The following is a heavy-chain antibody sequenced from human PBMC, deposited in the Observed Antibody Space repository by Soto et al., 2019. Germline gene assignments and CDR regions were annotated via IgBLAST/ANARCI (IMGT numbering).Heavy chain of an antibody. D-gene: IGHD2-2*01. CDR1: GYTFTSHA. V-gene: IGHV1-3*01. J-gene: IGHJ6*02. CDR3: ARAGIAYCSSTTCYLYYYVMDV. Sequence: ASVKVSCKASGYTFTSHAMHWVRQAPGQRLEWMGYINAGNGNTKYSQNFQGRVTITRDASTSTVYMELTSLTSGDTAVYYCARAGIAYCSSTTCYLYYYVMDVWGQGTTVTVSS. CDR2: INAGNGNT.